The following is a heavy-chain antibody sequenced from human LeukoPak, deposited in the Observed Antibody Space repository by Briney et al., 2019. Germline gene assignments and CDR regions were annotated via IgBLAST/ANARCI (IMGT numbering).Heavy chain of an antibody. J-gene: IGHJ4*02. Sequence: PSETLSLTCAVSGYSISSGYYWGWIRQPPGKGLEWIGSIYHSGSTYYNPSLKSRVTISVDTSKNQFSLKLSSVTAAGTAVYYCARGSRGDFWSGYRYYFDYWGQGTLVTVSS. V-gene: IGHV4-38-2*01. CDR3: ARGSRGDFWSGYRYYFDY. CDR2: IYHSGST. CDR1: GYSISSGYY. D-gene: IGHD3-3*01.